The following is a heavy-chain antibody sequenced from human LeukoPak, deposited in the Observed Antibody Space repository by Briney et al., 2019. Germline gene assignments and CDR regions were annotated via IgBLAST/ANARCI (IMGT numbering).Heavy chain of an antibody. V-gene: IGHV4-34*01. CDR2: INHSGST. J-gene: IGHJ3*02. D-gene: IGHD1-26*01. CDR1: GGSFSLYY. Sequence: SETLSLTCAVYGGSFSLYYWSWIRQPPGKGLEWIGEINHSGSTNYNPSLKSRVTISVDTSKNQFSLKLSSVTAADTSVYYCARGRRWDLHTLRAFDIWGQGTMVTVSS. CDR3: ARGRRWDLHTLRAFDI.